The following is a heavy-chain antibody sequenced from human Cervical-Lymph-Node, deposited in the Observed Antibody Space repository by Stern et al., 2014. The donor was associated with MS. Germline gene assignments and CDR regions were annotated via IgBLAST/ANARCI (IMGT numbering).Heavy chain of an antibody. CDR3: AREGGNTAEYFQH. D-gene: IGHD4-23*01. Sequence: VQLGESGGGVGEPGRSLGLSCASYGFTFCFRGIHWVRQASGKGVGWVGIIYYDGSNRYYADSVKGRFTISRDNSKNTLYLQMNSLRAEDTAVYYCAREGGNTAEYFQHWGQGTLVTVSS. CDR2: IYYDGSNR. J-gene: IGHJ1*01. CDR1: GFTFCFRG. V-gene: IGHV3-33*01.